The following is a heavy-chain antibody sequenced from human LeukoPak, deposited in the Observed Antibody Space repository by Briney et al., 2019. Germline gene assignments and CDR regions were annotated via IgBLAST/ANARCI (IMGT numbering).Heavy chain of an antibody. V-gene: IGHV4-4*02. CDR2: IYHGGST. CDR3: ARAVYDILTGYPYGAFDI. D-gene: IGHD3-9*01. CDR1: GGSISSSNW. Sequence: SGTLSLTCAVSGGSISSSNWWSWVRQPPGKGLEWIGEIYHGGSTNYNPSLKSRVTISVDKSKNQFSLKLSSVTAADTAVYYCARAVYDILTGYPYGAFDIWGQGTMVTVSS. J-gene: IGHJ3*02.